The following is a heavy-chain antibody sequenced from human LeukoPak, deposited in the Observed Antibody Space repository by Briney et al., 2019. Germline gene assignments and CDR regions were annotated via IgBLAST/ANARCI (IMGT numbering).Heavy chain of an antibody. CDR3: ARSDSSSWYWSIDY. Sequence: GEALQISCKGSGYGFTSYWIGWGRRMPGKGREWRGMIYPGDSHTSYRPSFQGQVTISADKSISTAYLQWSSLKASDTAMYYCARSDSSSWYWSIDYWGQGTLVTVSS. CDR1: GYGFTSYW. D-gene: IGHD6-13*01. CDR2: IYPGDSHT. V-gene: IGHV5-51*01. J-gene: IGHJ4*02.